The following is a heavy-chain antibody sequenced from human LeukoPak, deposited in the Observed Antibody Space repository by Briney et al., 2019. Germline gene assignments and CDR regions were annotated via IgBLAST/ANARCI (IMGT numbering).Heavy chain of an antibody. V-gene: IGHV3-30-3*01. D-gene: IGHD1-26*01. CDR3: ARASHQWELRLYGMDV. CDR1: GFTFSSYA. J-gene: IGHJ6*02. CDR2: ISYDGSNK. Sequence: SCKASGFTFSSYAMHWVRQAPGKGLEWVAVISYDGSNKYYADSVKGRFTISRDNSKNTLYLQMNSLRAEDTAVYYCARASHQWELRLYGMDVWGQGTTVTVSS.